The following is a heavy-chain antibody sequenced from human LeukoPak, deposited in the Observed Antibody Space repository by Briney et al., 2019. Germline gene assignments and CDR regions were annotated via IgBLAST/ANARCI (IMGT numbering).Heavy chain of an antibody. D-gene: IGHD2-2*01. CDR3: ARSQLLDAFDI. V-gene: IGHV1-2*02. Sequence: ASVKVSCKASGYTFTGYYMHWVRQAPGQGLEWMGWINPNSGGTIYAQKFQGRVTMTRDTSISTAYMELSRLRSDDTAVYYCARSQLLDAFDIWGQGTMVTVSS. CDR1: GYTFTGYY. CDR2: INPNSGGT. J-gene: IGHJ3*02.